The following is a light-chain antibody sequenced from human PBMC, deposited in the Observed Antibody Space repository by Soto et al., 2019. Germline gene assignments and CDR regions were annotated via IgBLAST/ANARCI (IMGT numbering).Light chain of an antibody. CDR3: QQHKAYPRT. CDR2: QAS. J-gene: IGKJ1*01. Sequence: DIQMTQSPSTLSASIGDRVTITCRASQNINVWLAWYQQKPGKAPKFLIYQASTLQSRVPSRFSGSGSGTEFTLTISSLQPDDFATYYCQQHKAYPRTFGQGTKVEIK. CDR1: QNINVW. V-gene: IGKV1-5*03.